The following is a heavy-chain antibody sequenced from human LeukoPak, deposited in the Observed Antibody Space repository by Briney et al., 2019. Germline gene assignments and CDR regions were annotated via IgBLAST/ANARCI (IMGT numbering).Heavy chain of an antibody. Sequence: GGSLRLSCAASGFTFTNYWMSWVRQAPGKGLEWVANINEDGNEKTYVDSVKGRFTISRDNAKNSLYLQMNSLRADDTAVYYCARAARTVDYWGQGTLVTVSS. CDR2: INEDGNEK. D-gene: IGHD1-14*01. CDR1: GFTFTNYW. V-gene: IGHV3-7*01. J-gene: IGHJ4*02. CDR3: ARAARTVDY.